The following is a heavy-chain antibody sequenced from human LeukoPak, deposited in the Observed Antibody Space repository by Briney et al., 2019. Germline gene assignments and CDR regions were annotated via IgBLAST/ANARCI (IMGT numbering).Heavy chain of an antibody. CDR3: AKDTISGYSSGWFANWFDP. V-gene: IGHV3-9*01. CDR1: GFTFSSYA. J-gene: IGHJ5*02. Sequence: GGSLRLSCAASGFTFSSYAMSWVRQAPGKGLEWVSGISWNSGSIGYADSVKGRFTISRDNAKNSLYLQMNSLRAEDTALYYCAKDTISGYSSGWFANWFDPWGQGTLVTVSS. CDR2: ISWNSGSI. D-gene: IGHD6-19*01.